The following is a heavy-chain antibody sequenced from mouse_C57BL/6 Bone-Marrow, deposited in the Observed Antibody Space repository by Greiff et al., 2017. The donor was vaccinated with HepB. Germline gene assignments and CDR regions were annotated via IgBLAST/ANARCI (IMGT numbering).Heavy chain of an antibody. D-gene: IGHD2-12*01. CDR2: IDPENGDT. V-gene: IGHV14-4*01. CDR3: TGETTVFDY. Sequence: EVQLQQSGAELVRPGASVKLSCTASGFTIKDYYMHWVKQRPEQGLEWIGWIDPENGDTEYASKFQGKATITADTSSNTAYLQLSSLTSEDTAVYYCTGETTVFDYWGQGTTLTVSA. J-gene: IGHJ2*01. CDR1: GFTIKDYY.